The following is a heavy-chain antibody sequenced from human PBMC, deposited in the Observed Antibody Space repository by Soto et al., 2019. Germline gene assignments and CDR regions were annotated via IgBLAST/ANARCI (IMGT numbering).Heavy chain of an antibody. V-gene: IGHV4-39*01. D-gene: IGHD2-2*01. CDR2: IYYSGST. J-gene: IGHJ6*03. Sequence: QLQLQESGPGLVKPSETLSLTCTVSGGSISSSSYYWGWIRQPPGKGLEWIGSIYYSGSTYYNPSLKSRVTISVDTSKNQFSLKLSSVTAADTAVYYCARHVSVPAAKHRRRDYYYYMDVWGKGTTVTVSS. CDR1: GGSISSSSYY. CDR3: ARHVSVPAAKHRRRDYYYYMDV.